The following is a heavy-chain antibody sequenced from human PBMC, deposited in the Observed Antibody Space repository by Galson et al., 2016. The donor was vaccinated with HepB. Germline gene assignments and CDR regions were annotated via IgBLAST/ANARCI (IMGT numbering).Heavy chain of an antibody. CDR2: MNPDSGRT. J-gene: IGHJ5*02. D-gene: IGHD2-2*01. V-gene: IGHV1-8*01. CDR1: GYTFTRCD. Sequence: SVKVSCKASGYTFTRCDINWVRQATGQGLEWLGWMNPDSGRTGYAQKFQGRVTMTMDTSISTAYMELSSLRSDDTAVYYCAREPLGIPAANTWFDPWGQGTLVTVSS. CDR3: AREPLGIPAANTWFDP.